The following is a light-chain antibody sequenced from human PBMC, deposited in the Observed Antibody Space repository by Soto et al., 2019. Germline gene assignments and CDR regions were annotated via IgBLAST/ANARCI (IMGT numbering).Light chain of an antibody. CDR1: SSDVGGYNY. J-gene: IGLJ1*01. Sequence: QSVLTQPASVSGSPGQSITISCTGTSSDVGGYNYVSWSQQHPGKAPKLMIYDVSNRPSGVSNRFSGSKSGNTASLTISGLQAEDEADYYCSSYTSSSTLSLYVFGTGTKVTVL. V-gene: IGLV2-14*01. CDR3: SSYTSSSTLSLYV. CDR2: DVS.